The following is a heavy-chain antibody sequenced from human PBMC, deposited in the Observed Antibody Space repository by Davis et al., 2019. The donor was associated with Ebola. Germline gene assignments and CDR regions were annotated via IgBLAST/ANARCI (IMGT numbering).Heavy chain of an antibody. J-gene: IGHJ4*02. CDR1: GFTFSSYA. Sequence: GESLKISCAASGFTFSSYAMHWVRQAPGKGLEWVAVISYDGSNKYYADSVKGRFTISRDNSKNTLYLQMNSLRAEDTAVYYCAKDWGYCSGGSCHPFDYWGQGTLVTVSS. D-gene: IGHD2-15*01. CDR3: AKDWGYCSGGSCHPFDY. CDR2: ISYDGSNK. V-gene: IGHV3-30*04.